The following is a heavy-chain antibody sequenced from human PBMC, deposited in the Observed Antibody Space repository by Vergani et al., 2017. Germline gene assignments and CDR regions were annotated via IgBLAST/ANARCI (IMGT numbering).Heavy chain of an antibody. Sequence: QVQLQQWGGGLLKPSETLSLTCVVNGGSFTSYHWTWIRQSPGEGLEWVGHIDHTGRPVYNPSLKCPLTMSVDKSRNHFSLTLNFVTATDTAIYFCARVNTETNGHLYYYYYMDVWGQGTAVTVS. CDR3: ARVNTETNGHLYYYYYMDV. CDR2: IDHTGRP. J-gene: IGHJ6*03. V-gene: IGHV4-34*01. D-gene: IGHD4-11*01. CDR1: GGSFTSYH.